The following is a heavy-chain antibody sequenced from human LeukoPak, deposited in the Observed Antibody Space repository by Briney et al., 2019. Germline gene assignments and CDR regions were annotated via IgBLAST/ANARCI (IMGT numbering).Heavy chain of an antibody. J-gene: IGHJ4*02. CDR1: GFTFSSYW. CDR2: INQDGSEK. Sequence: PGGSLRLSCAASGFTFSSYWMTWVRQAPGKGLEWVANINQDGSEKYYVDSVKGRFTIYRDNAKNSLYLQMNSLRVEDTAVYYCARARALECWGQGTLLTVSS. CDR3: ARARALEC. V-gene: IGHV3-7*04.